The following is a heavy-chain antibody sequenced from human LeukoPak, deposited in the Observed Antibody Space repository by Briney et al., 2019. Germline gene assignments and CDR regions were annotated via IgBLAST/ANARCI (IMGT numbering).Heavy chain of an antibody. J-gene: IGHJ4*02. V-gene: IGHV4-30-2*01. CDR1: GGSISSGGYS. Sequence: SETLSLTCAVSGGSISSGGYSWSWIRQPPGKGLEWIGYIYHSGSTYYNPSLKSRVTISVERSKNQFSLKLSSVTAADTAVYYCARGSVGPIDYWGQGTLVTVSS. CDR2: IYHSGST. CDR3: ARGSVGPIDY.